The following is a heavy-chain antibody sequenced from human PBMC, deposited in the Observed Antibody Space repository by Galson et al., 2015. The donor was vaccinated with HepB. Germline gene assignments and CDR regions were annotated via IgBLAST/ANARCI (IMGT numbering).Heavy chain of an antibody. CDR2: IIPIFGTA. J-gene: IGHJ6*02. V-gene: IGHV1-69*06. CDR3: ARGAAMGSYYYYGMDV. CDR1: GGTFSSYA. Sequence: SVKVSCKASGGTFSSYAISWVRQAPGQGLEWMGGIIPIFGTANYAQKFQGRVTITADKSTSTAYMELSSLRSEDTAVYYCARGAAMGSYYYYGMDVWGQGTTVTVSS. D-gene: IGHD5-18*01.